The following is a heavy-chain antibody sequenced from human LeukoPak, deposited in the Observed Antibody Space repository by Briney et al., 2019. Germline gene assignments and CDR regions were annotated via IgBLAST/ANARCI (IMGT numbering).Heavy chain of an antibody. D-gene: IGHD3-3*01. Sequence: ASVKVSCKASGGTFSSYAISWVRQAPGQGLEWMGRIIPIFGTANYAQKSQGRVTITTDESTSTAYMELSSLRSEDTAVYYCARNVLRCLEWLSPLDYWGQGTLVTVSS. J-gene: IGHJ4*02. CDR3: ARNVLRCLEWLSPLDY. CDR1: GGTFSSYA. CDR2: IIPIFGTA. V-gene: IGHV1-69*05.